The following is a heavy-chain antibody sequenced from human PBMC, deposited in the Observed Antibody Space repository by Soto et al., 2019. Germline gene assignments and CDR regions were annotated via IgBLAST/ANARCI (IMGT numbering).Heavy chain of an antibody. Sequence: PGESLKISCKGSGYNFIYWIAWVRQMPGRGLEWMGVIHPGDSDTRYSPSFQGQVTITADTSISTAYLQWSSLKASDTAIYYCVRQDGSALFFFDLWGLGTLVTVSS. J-gene: IGHJ4*02. CDR1: GYNFIYW. CDR3: VRQDGSALFFFDL. V-gene: IGHV5-51*01. CDR2: IHPGDSDT. D-gene: IGHD6-19*01.